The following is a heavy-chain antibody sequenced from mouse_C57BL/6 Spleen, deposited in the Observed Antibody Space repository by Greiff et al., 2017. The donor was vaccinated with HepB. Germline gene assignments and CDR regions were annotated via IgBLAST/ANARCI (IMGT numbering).Heavy chain of an antibody. CDR1: GFNIKDDY. V-gene: IGHV14-4*01. CDR2: IDPENGDT. Sequence: VQLQQSGAELVRPGASVKLSCTASGFNIKDDYMHWVKQRPEQGLEWIGWIDPENGDTEYASKFQGKATITADTSSNTAYLQLSSLTSEDTAVYYCTTGDSWYFDVWGTGTTVTVSS. CDR3: TTGDSWYFDV. J-gene: IGHJ1*03.